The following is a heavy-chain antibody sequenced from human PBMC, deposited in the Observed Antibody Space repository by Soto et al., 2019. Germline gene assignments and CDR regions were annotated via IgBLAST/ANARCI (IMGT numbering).Heavy chain of an antibody. CDR1: GFTFSRYN. CDR3: VREEASGSSGLTYHYYYNGMDV. J-gene: IGHJ6*02. CDR2: VTTSGDTM. V-gene: IGHV3-48*02. Sequence: GGSLRVSCVDSGFTFSRYNMHWVRQAPGKGLEWVAYVTTSGDTMFYADSVEGRFAISRDVAKNSVHLQMNSLGDEDTAVYYCVREEASGSSGLTYHYYYNGMDVWGQGTTVTVSS. D-gene: IGHD3-10*01.